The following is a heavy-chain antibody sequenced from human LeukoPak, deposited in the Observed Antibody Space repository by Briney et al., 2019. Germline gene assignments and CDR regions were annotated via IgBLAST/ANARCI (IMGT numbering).Heavy chain of an antibody. CDR2: INHSGST. CDR3: ARGLLFLDY. J-gene: IGHJ4*02. Sequence: SETLSLTCAVYGGSFSGYYWSWIRQPPGRGLEWIGEINHSGSTNYNPSLKSRVTISVDTSKNQFSLKLSSVTAADTAVYYCARGLLFLDYWGQGTLVTVSS. V-gene: IGHV4-34*01. CDR1: GGSFSGYY.